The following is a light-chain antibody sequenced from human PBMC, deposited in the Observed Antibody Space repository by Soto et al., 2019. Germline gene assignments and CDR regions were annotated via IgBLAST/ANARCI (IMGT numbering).Light chain of an antibody. CDR3: AVWDDSLNGGV. CDR2: SNN. V-gene: IGLV1-44*01. J-gene: IGLJ3*02. CDR1: RSNIGTNT. Sequence: QPVLTQPPSASGTAGQRVTISCSGSRSNIGTNTVHWYQQLPRTAPKLLIHSNNQRPSGVPDRFSGSKSGTSASLAISGLQSEDEADYYCAVWDDSLNGGVFGGGTKVTVL.